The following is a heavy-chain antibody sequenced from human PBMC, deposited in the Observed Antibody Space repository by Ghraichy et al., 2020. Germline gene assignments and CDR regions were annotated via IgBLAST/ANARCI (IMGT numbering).Heavy chain of an antibody. Sequence: SQTLSLTCTVSGGSISSSSYYWGWIRQPPGKGLEWIGSIYYSGSTYYNPSLKSRVIISVDTSKNQFSLKLSSVTAADTAVYYCAGFYCSGGSCYSEDVTVDYWGQGTLVTVSS. CDR2: IYYSGST. J-gene: IGHJ4*02. D-gene: IGHD2-15*01. CDR3: AGFYCSGGSCYSEDVTVDY. V-gene: IGHV4-39*01. CDR1: GGSISSSSYY.